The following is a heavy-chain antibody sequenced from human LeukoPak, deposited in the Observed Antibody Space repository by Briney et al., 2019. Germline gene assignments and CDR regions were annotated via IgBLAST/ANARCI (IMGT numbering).Heavy chain of an antibody. D-gene: IGHD2-21*02. V-gene: IGHV4-30-2*01. Sequence: SETLSLTCAVSGGSISSGGYSWSWIRQPPGKGLEWIGNIHHSGSTFYNPSLKSRVTISLDRSKNQFSPNLTSLTAADTAVYYCARVVVTYAAYYFDYWGQGTLVTVSS. CDR3: ARVVVTYAAYYFDY. CDR2: IHHSGST. CDR1: GGSISSGGYS. J-gene: IGHJ4*02.